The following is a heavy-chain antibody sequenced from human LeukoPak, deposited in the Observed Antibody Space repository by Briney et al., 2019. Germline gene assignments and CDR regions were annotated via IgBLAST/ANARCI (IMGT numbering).Heavy chain of an antibody. CDR3: ARNPLGGYSYGYNY. V-gene: IGHV3-7*01. CDR2: IKQDGSEK. D-gene: IGHD5-18*01. Sequence: GGSLRLSCAASEFTFSNYWMSWVRQAPGKGLEWVANIKQDGSEKYYVDSVKGRFAISRDNAKNSLYLQMNSLRAEDTAVYYCARNPLGGYSYGYNYWGQGTLVTVSS. CDR1: EFTFSNYW. J-gene: IGHJ4*02.